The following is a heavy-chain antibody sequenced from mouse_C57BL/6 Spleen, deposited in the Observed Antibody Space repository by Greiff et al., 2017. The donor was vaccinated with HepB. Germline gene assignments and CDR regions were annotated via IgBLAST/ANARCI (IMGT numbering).Heavy chain of an antibody. CDR3: ARTHYYGSSRRDAMDY. V-gene: IGHV1-39*01. D-gene: IGHD1-1*01. Sequence: EVKLQESGPELVKPGASVKISCKASGYSFTDYNMNWVKQSNGKSLEWIGVINPNYGTTSYNQKFKGKATLTVDQSSSTAYMQLNSLTSEDSAVYYCARTHYYGSSRRDAMDYWGQGTSVTVSS. CDR1: GYSFTDYN. J-gene: IGHJ4*01. CDR2: INPNYGTT.